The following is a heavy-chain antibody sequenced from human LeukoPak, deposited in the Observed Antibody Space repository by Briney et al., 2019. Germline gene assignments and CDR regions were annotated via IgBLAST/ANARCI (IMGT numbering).Heavy chain of an antibody. CDR3: AGARIAEAGFSFDY. V-gene: IGHV4-59*01. CDR1: GASISSYY. Sequence: PSETLSLTCTVSGASISSYYWTWIRQPPGKGLEWIGYISYSGSTNYNPSLKSRVTISVDTSKNQFSLKLTSVNAADTAVYYCAGARIAEAGFSFDYWGQGTLVTVSS. CDR2: ISYSGST. D-gene: IGHD6-13*01. J-gene: IGHJ4*02.